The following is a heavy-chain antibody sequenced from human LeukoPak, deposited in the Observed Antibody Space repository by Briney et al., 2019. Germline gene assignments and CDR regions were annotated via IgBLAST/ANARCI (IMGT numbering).Heavy chain of an antibody. V-gene: IGHV4-59*01. CDR3: ARGGAVAGFDY. D-gene: IGHD6-19*01. Sequence: SETLSLTCTVSGGSIDPYYWSWIRQPPGKGLEWIGYFFYSGSTNYNPSLKSRVIISIDTSKNQISLSLSSVTAADTAVYYCARGGAVAGFDYWGQGTLVTVSS. CDR1: GGSIDPYY. J-gene: IGHJ4*02. CDR2: FFYSGST.